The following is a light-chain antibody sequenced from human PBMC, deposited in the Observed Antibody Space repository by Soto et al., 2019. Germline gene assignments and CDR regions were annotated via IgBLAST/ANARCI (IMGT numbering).Light chain of an antibody. CDR3: QQYGSSPGT. V-gene: IGKV3-20*01. CDR2: ETS. J-gene: IGKJ1*01. Sequence: EIVLMQSPGTLSLSPGERATLSCRASQSVRDSHLAWYQQKPGQAPSLLIYETSSRATGIPDRFRGSGSGTEFALTITRVEPEDVAMYFCQQYGSSPGTFGQGTKVEI. CDR1: QSVRDSH.